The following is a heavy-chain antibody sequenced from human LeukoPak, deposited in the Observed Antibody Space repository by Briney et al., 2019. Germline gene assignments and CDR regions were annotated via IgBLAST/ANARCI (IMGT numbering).Heavy chain of an antibody. V-gene: IGHV4-34*01. CDR1: GGSFSGYY. Sequence: KSSETLSLTCAVYGGSFSGYYWSWIRQPPGKGLEWIGEINRSGSTNYNPSLKSRVTISVDTSKNQFSLKLSSVTAADTAVYYCARGSEDGYNYRIDYRGQGTLVTVSS. CDR3: ARGSEDGYNYRIDY. J-gene: IGHJ4*02. D-gene: IGHD5-24*01. CDR2: INRSGST.